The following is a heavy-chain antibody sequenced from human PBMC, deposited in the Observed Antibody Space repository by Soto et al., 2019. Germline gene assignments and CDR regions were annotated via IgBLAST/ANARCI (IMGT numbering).Heavy chain of an antibody. CDR2: INHSGST. D-gene: IGHD4-17*01. CDR1: GGSFSGYY. J-gene: IGHJ6*03. CDR3: ARGIPYGDYYYYYMDV. V-gene: IGHV4-34*01. Sequence: SETLSLTYAVYGGSFSGYYWSWIRQPPGKGLEWIGEINHSGSTNYNPSLKSRVTISVDTSKNQFSLKLSSVTAADTAVYYCARGIPYGDYYYYYMDVWGKGTTVTVSS.